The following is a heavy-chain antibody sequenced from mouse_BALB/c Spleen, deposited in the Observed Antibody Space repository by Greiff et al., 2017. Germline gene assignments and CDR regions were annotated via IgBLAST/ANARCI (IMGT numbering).Heavy chain of an antibody. CDR1: GFSLTGYG. V-gene: IGHV2-6-7*01. J-gene: IGHJ1*01. Sequence: VHLVESGPGLVAPSQSLSITCTVSGFSLTGYGVNWVRQPPGKGLEWLGMIWGDGSTDYNSALKSRLSISKDNSKSQVFLKMNSLQTDDTARYYCARGLSYYYGSSSYWYFDVWGAGTTVTVSS. CDR3: ARGLSYYYGSSSYWYFDV. D-gene: IGHD1-1*01. CDR2: IWGDGST.